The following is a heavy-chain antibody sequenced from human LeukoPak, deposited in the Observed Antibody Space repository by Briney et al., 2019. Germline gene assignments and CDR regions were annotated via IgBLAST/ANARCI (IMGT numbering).Heavy chain of an antibody. CDR2: ISGSGGST. CDR3: AKVTRGLGIRTHAFDI. V-gene: IGHV3-23*01. D-gene: IGHD7-27*01. CDR1: GFTFSSYA. Sequence: GGSLRLSCAASGFTFSSYAMSWVRQAPGKGLEWVSAISGSGGSTYYADSVKGRFTISRDNSKNTLYLRMNSLRAEDTAVYYCAKVTRGLGIRTHAFDIWGQGTMVTVSS. J-gene: IGHJ3*02.